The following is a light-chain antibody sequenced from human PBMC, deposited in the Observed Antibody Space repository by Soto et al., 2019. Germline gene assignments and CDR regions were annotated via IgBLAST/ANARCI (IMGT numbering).Light chain of an antibody. V-gene: IGLV2-23*02. CDR2: EVS. J-gene: IGLJ1*01. CDR3: WSYAGSFTYV. Sequence: QSVLTQPASVSGFPGQSITISCTGSSSDVGSYTLVSWYQQHPGKVPKLMIYEVSKRPSGVSVRFSGSRSGNTASLTISGLQAEDEADYFCWSYAGSFTYVFGTGTKVTVL. CDR1: SSDVGSYTL.